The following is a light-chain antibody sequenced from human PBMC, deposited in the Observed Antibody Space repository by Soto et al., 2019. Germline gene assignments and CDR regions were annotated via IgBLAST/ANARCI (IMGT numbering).Light chain of an antibody. Sequence: LTCGSSTGPVTNGHFPYWFQQKPGQAPRPLIYDTDNKHSWTPARFSASLLGDKAALTLSGALPEDEADYYCLLSYTGRLYVFGPGTKVTVL. J-gene: IGLJ1*01. CDR1: TGPVTNGHF. CDR2: DTD. CDR3: LLSYTGRLYV. V-gene: IGLV7-46*01.